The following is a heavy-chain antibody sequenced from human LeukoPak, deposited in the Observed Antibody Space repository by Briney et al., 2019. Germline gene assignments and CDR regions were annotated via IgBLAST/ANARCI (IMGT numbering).Heavy chain of an antibody. CDR3: ARVEIVVAGLIDY. D-gene: IGHD6-19*01. CDR2: MNPNSGNT. J-gene: IGHJ4*02. V-gene: IGHV1-8*01. Sequence: RASVKVSCKASGYTFTSYDINWVRQATGQGLEWMGWMNPNSGNTGYAQKFQGRVTMTEDTSTDTAYMELSSLRSEDTAVYYCARVEIVVAGLIDYWGQGTLVTVSS. CDR1: GYTFTSYD.